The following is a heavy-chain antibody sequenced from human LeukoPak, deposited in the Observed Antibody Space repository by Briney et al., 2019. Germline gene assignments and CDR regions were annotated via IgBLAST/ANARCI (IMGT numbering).Heavy chain of an antibody. J-gene: IGHJ4*02. CDR2: IYYSGST. D-gene: IGHD3-10*01. Sequence: SETLSLTCTVSGGSISSSSYYWGWIRQPPGKGLEWIGSIYYSGSTYYNPSLKSRVTISVDTSKNQFSLKLSSVTAADTAVYYCAREGTVIYGSGSYLSWGQGTLVTVSS. V-gene: IGHV4-39*07. CDR1: GGSISSSSYY. CDR3: AREGTVIYGSGSYLS.